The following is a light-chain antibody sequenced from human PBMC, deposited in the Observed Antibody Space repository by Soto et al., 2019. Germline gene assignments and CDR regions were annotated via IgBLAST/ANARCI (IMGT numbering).Light chain of an antibody. V-gene: IGLV1-40*01. Sequence: QSVLTQPPSVXGAPXXXXTISCIGSRSNIGAGYDVHWYQQLPGTAPKLLVSGDTNRPSGVPDRFSGSKSGTSASLAITGLQAEDEADYYCQSFDSNLSGWVFGEGTKLTVL. J-gene: IGLJ3*02. CDR3: QSFDSNLSGWV. CDR2: GDT. CDR1: RSNIGAGYD.